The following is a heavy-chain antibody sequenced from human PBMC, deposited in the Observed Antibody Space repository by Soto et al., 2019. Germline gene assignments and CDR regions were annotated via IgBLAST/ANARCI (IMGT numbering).Heavy chain of an antibody. V-gene: IGHV1-69*06. Sequence: SVKVSCKASGGTFSSYAISWVRQAPGQGLEWMGGIIPIFGTANYAQKFQGRVTITADKSTSTAYMELSSLRSEDTAVYYCARAPEMATILGGWFDPWGQGTLVTVSS. D-gene: IGHD5-12*01. CDR2: IIPIFGTA. CDR3: ARAPEMATILGGWFDP. CDR1: GGTFSSYA. J-gene: IGHJ5*02.